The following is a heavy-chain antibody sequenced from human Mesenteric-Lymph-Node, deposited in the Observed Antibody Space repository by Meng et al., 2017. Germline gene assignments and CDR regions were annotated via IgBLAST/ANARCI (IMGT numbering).Heavy chain of an antibody. CDR2: MNPNSGNT. CDR1: GYTFTAYD. CDR3: ARGLYSYVSGTSSRLHNGMDV. V-gene: IGHV1-8*03. Sequence: ASVQVSCKASGYTFTAYDINWVRQAAGQGLEWMGWMNPNSGNTGYSQKFHGRVTITRDTSINTGYMELSGLRSEDTAVYYCARGLYSYVSGTSSRLHNGMDVWGQGTTVTVSS. D-gene: IGHD3-10*01. J-gene: IGHJ6*02.